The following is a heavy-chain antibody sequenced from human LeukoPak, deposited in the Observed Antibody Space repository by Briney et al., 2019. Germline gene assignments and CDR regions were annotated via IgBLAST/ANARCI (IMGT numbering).Heavy chain of an antibody. Sequence: ASVKVSCKASGGTFSSYAISWVRQAPGQGLEWMGWISAYNGNTNYAQKLQGRVTMTTDTSTSTAYMELRSLRSDDTAVYYCARVAHYYDSSGYYYAGGFEEHYYFDYWGQGTLVTVSS. D-gene: IGHD3-22*01. CDR1: GGTFSSYA. V-gene: IGHV1-18*01. CDR2: ISAYNGNT. CDR3: ARVAHYYDSSGYYYAGGFEEHYYFDY. J-gene: IGHJ4*02.